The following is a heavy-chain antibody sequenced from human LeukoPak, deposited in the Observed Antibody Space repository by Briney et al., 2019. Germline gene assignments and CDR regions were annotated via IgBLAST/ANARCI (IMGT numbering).Heavy chain of an antibody. CDR2: INPNSGGT. Sequence: GASVKVSCKVSGYRFTGYHMHWVRQAPGQGLEWMGSINPNSGGTKYGQKFQGRVTMTKDTSISTAYMELSRLTSDDTAVYYCARESSSYPGEPLDYWGQGTLVTVSS. J-gene: IGHJ4*02. CDR1: GYRFTGYH. CDR3: ARESSSYPGEPLDY. D-gene: IGHD3-10*01. V-gene: IGHV1-2*02.